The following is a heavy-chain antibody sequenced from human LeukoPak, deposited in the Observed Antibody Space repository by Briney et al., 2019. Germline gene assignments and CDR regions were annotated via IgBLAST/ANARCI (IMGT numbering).Heavy chain of an antibody. Sequence: GASVKVSCKASGGTFSSYAISWVRQAPGQGLEWMGGIIPIFGTANYAQKFQGRVTITADESTSTAYMELSSLRSEDTAVYYCARASQLLFRGDGFDIWGQGTMVTVSS. CDR1: GGTFSSYA. CDR3: ARASQLLFRGDGFDI. V-gene: IGHV1-69*13. J-gene: IGHJ3*02. CDR2: IIPIFGTA. D-gene: IGHD2-2*01.